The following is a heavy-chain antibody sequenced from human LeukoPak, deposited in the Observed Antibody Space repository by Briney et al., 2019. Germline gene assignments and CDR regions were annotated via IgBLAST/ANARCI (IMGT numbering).Heavy chain of an antibody. D-gene: IGHD6-19*01. CDR3: ARGKWLADY. J-gene: IGHJ4*02. Sequence: SETLSLTCAVYGGSFGGYYWSWIRQPPGKGLEWIGEINHSGSTNYNPSLKSRVTISVDTSKNQFSLKLSSVTAADTAVYYCARGKWLADYWGQGTLVTVSS. CDR2: INHSGST. V-gene: IGHV4-34*01. CDR1: GGSFGGYY.